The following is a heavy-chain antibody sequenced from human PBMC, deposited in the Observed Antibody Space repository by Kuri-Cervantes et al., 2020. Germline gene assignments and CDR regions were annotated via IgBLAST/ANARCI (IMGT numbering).Heavy chain of an antibody. D-gene: IGHD3-10*01. CDR2: ISGSGGST. CDR1: GFTFSSYA. V-gene: IGHV3-23*01. Sequence: GGSLRLSCAASGFTFSSYAMSWVRQAPGKGLEWVSAISGSGGSTYYADSVKGRFTISRDNAKNSLYLQMNSLRAEDTALYYCTKDIFTMVRGVIETWGQGILVTVSS. CDR3: TKDIFTMVRGVIET. J-gene: IGHJ5*02.